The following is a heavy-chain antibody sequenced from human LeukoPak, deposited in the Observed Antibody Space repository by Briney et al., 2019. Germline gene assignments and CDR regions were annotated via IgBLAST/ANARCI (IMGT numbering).Heavy chain of an antibody. D-gene: IGHD5-12*01. J-gene: IGHJ4*02. CDR1: GYTFTGYY. Sequence: ASVKVSCKASGYTFTGYYMHWVRQAPVQGLEWMGWINPKSGGTNYAQKVQGRVTMTRDTSISTAYMKLSRLRSDDTAVYYCARDGGIGSGYDYDYWGQGTLVTVSS. CDR2: INPKSGGT. CDR3: ARDGGIGSGYDYDY. V-gene: IGHV1-2*02.